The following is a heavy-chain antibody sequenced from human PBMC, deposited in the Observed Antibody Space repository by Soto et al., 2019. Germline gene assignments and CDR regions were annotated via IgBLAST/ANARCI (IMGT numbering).Heavy chain of an antibody. V-gene: IGHV1-18*01. D-gene: IGHD5-12*01. CDR2: ISAYNGDT. Sequence: ASVKVSCKASGYTFATYGISWVRQAPGQGLEWMGWISAYNGDTYSAQKVQGRFTMTTDASTSTVYMELRSLRSDDTAIYYCARGGGSGSDRADYWGQGTLVTVSS. CDR1: GYTFATYG. CDR3: ARGGGSGSDRADY. J-gene: IGHJ4*02.